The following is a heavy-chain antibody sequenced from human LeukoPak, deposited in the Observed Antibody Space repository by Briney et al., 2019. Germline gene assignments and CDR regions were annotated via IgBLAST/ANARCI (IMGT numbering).Heavy chain of an antibody. D-gene: IGHD3-16*01. CDR3: ARGGRAPRYYYYMDV. V-gene: IGHV1-69*05. CDR2: VIPIFRTA. Sequence: ASVKVSCKASGYTFNDYYMHWVRQAPGQGLEWMGGVIPIFRTANYAQKFQGRVTITTDESTSTVYMELSSLRSEDTAVYYCARGGRAPRYYYYMDVWGKGTTVTVSS. CDR1: GYTFNDYY. J-gene: IGHJ6*03.